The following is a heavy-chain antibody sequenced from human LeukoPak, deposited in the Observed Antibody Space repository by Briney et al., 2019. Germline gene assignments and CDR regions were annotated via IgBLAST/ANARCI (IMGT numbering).Heavy chain of an antibody. CDR2: ISPRSSMM. CDR1: AFTSSSDT. D-gene: IGHD3-10*01. V-gene: IGHV3-48*02. CDR3: ASRRGFDD. J-gene: IGHJ4*01. Sequence: GRSLRPSCSASAFTSSSDTTNWIRQAPGEGLELVSFISPRSSMMHYADSVRGRFTISRDNAKNSLYLRMNSLRDEDTAVYYCASRRGFDDWGHGTMVS.